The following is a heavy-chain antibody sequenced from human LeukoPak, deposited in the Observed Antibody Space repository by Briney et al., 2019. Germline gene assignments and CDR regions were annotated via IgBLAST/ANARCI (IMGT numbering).Heavy chain of an antibody. CDR2: IYSGGST. V-gene: IGHV3-53*01. J-gene: IGHJ4*02. CDR3: ARDSWDYV. CDR1: GFTVSNNY. Sequence: GGSLRLSCAASGFTVSNNYMSWVRQVPGKGLEWVSVIYSGGSTFYADSVKGRFTISRDNSKNTLYLQTNSLRAEDTAVYYCARDSWDYVGGQGTLVTVSS. D-gene: IGHD3-16*01.